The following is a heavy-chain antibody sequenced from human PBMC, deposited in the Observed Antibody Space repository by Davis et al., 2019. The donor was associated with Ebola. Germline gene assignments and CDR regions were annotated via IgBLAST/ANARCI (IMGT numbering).Heavy chain of an antibody. CDR3: ARDLGGIGGYFDY. CDR1: GGSISSYY. V-gene: IGHV4-59*01. J-gene: IGHJ4*02. D-gene: IGHD3-3*01. CDR2: IYYSGST. Sequence: PSETLSLTCTVSGGSISSYYWSWIRQPPGKGLEWIGYIYYSGSTNYNPSLKSRVTISVDTSKNQFSLKLSSVTAADTAVYYCARDLGGIGGYFDYWGQGTLVTVSS.